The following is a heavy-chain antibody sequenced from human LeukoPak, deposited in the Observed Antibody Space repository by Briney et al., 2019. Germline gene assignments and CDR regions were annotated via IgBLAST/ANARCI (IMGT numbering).Heavy chain of an antibody. CDR2: ISGSGGST. D-gene: IGHD3-16*01. V-gene: IGHV3-23*01. CDR1: GFTFSSYA. Sequence: RPGGSLRLSCAASGFTFSSYAMSWVRQAPGKGQEWVSAISGSGGSTYYADSVKGRFTISRDNSKNTLYLQMNSLRAEDTAVYYCAKGGSLISPSPLTDWGQGTLVTVSS. J-gene: IGHJ4*02. CDR3: AKGGSLISPSPLTD.